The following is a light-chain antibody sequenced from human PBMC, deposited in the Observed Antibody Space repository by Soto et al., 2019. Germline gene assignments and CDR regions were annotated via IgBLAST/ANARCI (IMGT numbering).Light chain of an antibody. CDR3: CSYATSSTLA. J-gene: IGLJ3*02. CDR1: SSDVGSYNL. Sequence: QSVLTQPASVSGSPGQSITISCTGTSSDVGSYNLVSWYQQHPGKAPKLMIYEVTKRPSGVSNRFSGSRSGNTASLTISGLQPEDEADYYCCSYATSSTLAFGGGTKVTVL. CDR2: EVT. V-gene: IGLV2-23*02.